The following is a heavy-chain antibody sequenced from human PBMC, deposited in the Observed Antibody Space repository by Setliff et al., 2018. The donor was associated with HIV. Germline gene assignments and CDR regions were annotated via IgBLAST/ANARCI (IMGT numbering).Heavy chain of an antibody. V-gene: IGHV4-39*07. CDR2: INHRGST. D-gene: IGHD6-13*01. Sequence: PSETLSLTCIVSGGSISSSSYYWGWIRQSPGKGLEWIGEINHRGSTNYNPSLKSRVTVSVDTSKNQFSLKLGSVTAADTAVYYCARESPSSSWFYFDFWGQGTPVTVSS. CDR3: ARESPSSSWFYFDF. J-gene: IGHJ4*02. CDR1: GGSISSSSYY.